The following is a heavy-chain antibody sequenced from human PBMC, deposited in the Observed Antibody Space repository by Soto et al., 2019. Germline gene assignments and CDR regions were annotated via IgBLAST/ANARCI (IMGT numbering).Heavy chain of an antibody. J-gene: IGHJ3*02. CDR1: GFTFSSYG. D-gene: IGHD3-3*01. Sequence: QVQLVESGGGVVQPGRSLRLSCAASGFTFSSYGMHWVRQAPGKGLEWVAVIWYDGSNKYYADSVKGRFTISRDNSKNTMYLQMNSLRAEDTAVYYCVRDGGRITIFGVVIPDAFDIWGQGTMVTVSS. CDR2: IWYDGSNK. CDR3: VRDGGRITIFGVVIPDAFDI. V-gene: IGHV3-33*01.